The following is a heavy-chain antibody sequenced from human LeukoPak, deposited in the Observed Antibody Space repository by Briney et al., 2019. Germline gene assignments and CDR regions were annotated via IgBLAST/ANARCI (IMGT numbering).Heavy chain of an antibody. CDR1: GFTFSSDS. CDR3: ARGSTTEIGWNY. J-gene: IGHJ4*02. V-gene: IGHV3-21*01. CDR2: ISSRSDYI. Sequence: GGSLTLSCTASGFTFSSDSMSWVRQAPGRGLEWVSSISSRSDYIYYADSVKGRFTISRDNAKNSLFLQMNSLRAEDTAVYYCARGSTTEIGWNYWGQGTLVTVSS. D-gene: IGHD1-14*01.